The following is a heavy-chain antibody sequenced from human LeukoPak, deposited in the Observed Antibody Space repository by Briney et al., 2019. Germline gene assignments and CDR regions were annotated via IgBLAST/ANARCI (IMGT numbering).Heavy chain of an antibody. V-gene: IGHV5-51*01. D-gene: IGHD3-16*01. CDR2: IYPGDSDT. Sequence: GESLKISCKGSGYSFTSYWIGWVRQMPGKGLEWMGIIYPGDSDTRYSPSFQGQVTISADKSISTAYLQWSNLKASDTAMYYCAKKLWGGPPPHAFDIWGQGTMVTVSS. CDR1: GYSFTSYW. CDR3: AKKLWGGPPPHAFDI. J-gene: IGHJ3*02.